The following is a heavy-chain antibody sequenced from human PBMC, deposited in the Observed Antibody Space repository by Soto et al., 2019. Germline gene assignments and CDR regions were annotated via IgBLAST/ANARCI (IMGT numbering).Heavy chain of an antibody. Sequence: ASVKVSCKASGGTFSSYAISWVRQAPGQGLEWMGGIIPIFGTANYAQKFQGRVTITADESTSTAYMELSSLRSEDTAAYYCARPGGPWPQHDAFDIWGQGTMVTVSS. CDR2: IIPIFGTA. CDR3: ARPGGPWPQHDAFDI. J-gene: IGHJ3*02. CDR1: GGTFSSYA. D-gene: IGHD1-1*01. V-gene: IGHV1-69*13.